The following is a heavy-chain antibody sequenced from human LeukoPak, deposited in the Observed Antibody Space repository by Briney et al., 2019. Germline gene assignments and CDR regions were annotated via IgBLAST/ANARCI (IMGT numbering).Heavy chain of an antibody. CDR1: EFTLSNYW. V-gene: IGHV3-7*04. J-gene: IGHJ4*02. Sequence: PGGSLRLSCAVAEFTLSNYWMSWVRQAPGKGLEWVANIRQDGNEKYYVDSVKGRFTISRDNAKNSLYLQMNSLRVEDTAVYYCARLRAAQTYDYWGQGTLVTVSS. CDR2: IRQDGNEK. D-gene: IGHD6-13*01. CDR3: ARLRAAQTYDY.